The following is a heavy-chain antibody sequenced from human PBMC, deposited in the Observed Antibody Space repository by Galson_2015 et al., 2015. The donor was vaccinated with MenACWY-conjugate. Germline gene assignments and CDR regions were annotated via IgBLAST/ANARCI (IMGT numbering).Heavy chain of an antibody. CDR2: IWCDGSQT. V-gene: IGHV3-33*01. CDR3: FAINSGTDY. Sequence: SLRLSCAASGFTFSRYAMHWVRQAPGKGLEWVAVIWCDGSQTYYADFVRGRFTISRDNSKNTAYLQINSLRAEDTAIYYCFAINSGTDYWGQGTLVT. CDR1: GFTFSRYA. J-gene: IGHJ4*02. D-gene: IGHD1-26*01.